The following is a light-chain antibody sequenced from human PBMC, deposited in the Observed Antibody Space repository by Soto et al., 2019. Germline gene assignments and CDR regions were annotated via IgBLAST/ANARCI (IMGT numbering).Light chain of an antibody. V-gene: IGKV3D-20*02. CDR2: GAS. Sequence: EIVLTQSPGTLSLSPGEGATLSCRASQSISSTFLAWYQHKPGQAPRVLIYGASRRAAGIPDRFSGSGSGTDFTLTISRLEPEDFAAYYCQQRSNWPPTFGGGTKVEIK. J-gene: IGKJ4*01. CDR3: QQRSNWPPT. CDR1: QSISSTF.